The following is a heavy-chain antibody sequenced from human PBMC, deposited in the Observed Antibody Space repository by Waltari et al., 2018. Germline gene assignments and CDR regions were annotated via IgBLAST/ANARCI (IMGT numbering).Heavy chain of an antibody. V-gene: IGHV3-9*03. CDR3: AKGTDYYDPSAFDI. D-gene: IGHD3-22*01. CDR1: GFTFDDYA. CDR2: ISWNSGSI. J-gene: IGHJ3*02. Sequence: EVQLVESGGGLVQPGRSLRLSCAASGFTFDDYAMHWVRQAPGKGLEWVSGISWNSGSIGYADSVKGRFTMYRDNAKNSLYLQMNSLRAEDMALYYCAKGTDYYDPSAFDIWGQGTMVTVSS.